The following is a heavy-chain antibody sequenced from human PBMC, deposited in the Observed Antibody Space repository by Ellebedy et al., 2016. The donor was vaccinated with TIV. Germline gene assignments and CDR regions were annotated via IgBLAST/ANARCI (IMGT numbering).Heavy chain of an antibody. Sequence: GESLKISCSSSGFTFSRHGMHWVRQAPDRGLEWVAVIYFDGTNLHYADSVKGRFTISRDNSRNSLDLEMHSLRTEDSALYYCAKETGGTKWVTFDAWGQGTTVTVAS. V-gene: IGHV3-33*03. D-gene: IGHD2-8*02. CDR1: GFTFSRHG. J-gene: IGHJ3*01. CDR3: AKETGGTKWVTFDA. CDR2: IYFDGTNL.